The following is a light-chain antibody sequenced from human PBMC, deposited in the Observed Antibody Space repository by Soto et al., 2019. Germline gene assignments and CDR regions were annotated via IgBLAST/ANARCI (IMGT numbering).Light chain of an antibody. CDR1: KLGDKY. V-gene: IGLV3-1*01. J-gene: IGLJ2*01. Sequence: SYELTQPPSVSVSPGQTASITCSGDKLGDKYACWYQQKPGQSPVLVIYQDSKRPSGIPERFSGSNSGNTATLTISGTQGMDEADYYGQAWDSSTAVFGGGTKLTVL. CDR2: QDS. CDR3: QAWDSSTAV.